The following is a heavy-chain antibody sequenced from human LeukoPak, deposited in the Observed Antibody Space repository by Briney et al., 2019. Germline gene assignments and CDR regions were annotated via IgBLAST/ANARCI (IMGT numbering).Heavy chain of an antibody. D-gene: IGHD3-22*01. V-gene: IGHV3-21*01. CDR3: ARGPVVPDAFDI. J-gene: IGHJ3*02. Sequence: GGSLRLSCAASGFTFSSYSMNWVRQAPGKGLECVSSISSSSSYIYYADSVKGRFTISRDNAKNSLYLQMNSLRAEDTAVYYCARGPVVPDAFDIWGQGTMVTVSS. CDR1: GFTFSSYS. CDR2: ISSSSSYI.